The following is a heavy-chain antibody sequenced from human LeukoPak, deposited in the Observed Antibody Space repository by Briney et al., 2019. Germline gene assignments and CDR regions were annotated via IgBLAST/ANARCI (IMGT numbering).Heavy chain of an antibody. Sequence: SGKVSCKASGGTFSSYAISWVRQAPGQGLEWMGGIIPIFGTANYAQKFQGRVKITADESTSTAYMELSSVRSEETAVYYCARILPDITISSWGQGPLVTVSS. CDR1: GGTFSSYA. V-gene: IGHV1-69*01. CDR3: ARILPDITISS. D-gene: IGHD3-9*01. J-gene: IGHJ5*02. CDR2: IIPIFGTA.